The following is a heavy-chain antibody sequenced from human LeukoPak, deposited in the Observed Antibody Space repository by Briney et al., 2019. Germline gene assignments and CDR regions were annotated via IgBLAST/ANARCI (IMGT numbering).Heavy chain of an antibody. CDR3: ARDGLPVGAQENDAFDI. Sequence: PGGSLRLSCAASGFTFSSYWMSWVRQAPGKGLEWVAVIWYDGSNKYYADSVKGRFTISRDNSKNTLYLQMNSLRAEDTAVYYCARDGLPVGAQENDAFDIWGQGTMVTVSS. J-gene: IGHJ3*02. CDR1: GFTFSSYW. CDR2: IWYDGSNK. V-gene: IGHV3-33*08. D-gene: IGHD1-26*01.